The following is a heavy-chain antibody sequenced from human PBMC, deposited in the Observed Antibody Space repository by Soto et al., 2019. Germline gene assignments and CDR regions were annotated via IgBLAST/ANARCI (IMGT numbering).Heavy chain of an antibody. CDR3: TRRIKSYYLEAFDI. D-gene: IGHD1-26*01. CDR1: GFTFSGSP. V-gene: IGHV3-73*02. J-gene: IGHJ3*02. Sequence: EVQLVESGGGLVQPGGSLKLSCAASGFTFSGSPMHWVRQASGKGLEWVGRIRSKANNYATSYAASAKGRFTISRDDSNNTAYLQMNSLQTEDTAVYYCTRRIKSYYLEAFDIWGQGTMVTVSS. CDR2: IRSKANNYAT.